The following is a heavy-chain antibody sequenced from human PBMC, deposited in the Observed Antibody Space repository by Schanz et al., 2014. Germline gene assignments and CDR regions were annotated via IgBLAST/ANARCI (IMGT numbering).Heavy chain of an antibody. CDR1: GYTFTSYG. CDR3: ARAKRFGDMDV. Sequence: QVQLVQSGTQVKKPGASVKVSCKASGYTFTSYGINWVRQAPGQGLEWVGRLNPNTGGTSYAQKLQGRVTVTTDTSTSTAYMELRNLRSDDTAVYYCARAKRFGDMDVWGQGTTVTVSS. D-gene: IGHD3-10*01. CDR2: LNPNTGGT. V-gene: IGHV1-18*01. J-gene: IGHJ6*02.